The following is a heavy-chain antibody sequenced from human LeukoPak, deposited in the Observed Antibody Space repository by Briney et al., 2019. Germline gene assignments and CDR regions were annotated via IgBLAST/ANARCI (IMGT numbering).Heavy chain of an antibody. J-gene: IGHJ5*02. Sequence: PSQTLSLTCTVSGGSISSGSYYWSWIRQPAGKGLEYIGRIYASGSTNYNPSLKSRVTMSIDTSKNQFSLKLSSVTAADTAVYYCARTSPYRFDPWGQGTLVTVSS. V-gene: IGHV4-61*02. CDR2: IYASGST. CDR1: GGSISSGSYY. CDR3: ARTSPYRFDP.